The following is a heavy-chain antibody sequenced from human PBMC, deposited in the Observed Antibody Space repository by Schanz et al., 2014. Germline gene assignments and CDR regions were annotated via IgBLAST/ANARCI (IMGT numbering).Heavy chain of an antibody. CDR1: GYTFTSYS. V-gene: IGHV1-46*01. Sequence: QVQLVQSGTEVKKPGASVKVSCKASGYTFTSYSMHWVRQAPGQGLEWMGIINLSGGSTNNAQKVQGRVTMTTDTSTGTAYMELRSLRSDDTAVYYCARDRRRYCSTASCLHDNWFDPWGQGTLVTVSS. CDR3: ARDRRRYCSTASCLHDNWFDP. CDR2: INLSGGST. J-gene: IGHJ5*02. D-gene: IGHD2-2*01.